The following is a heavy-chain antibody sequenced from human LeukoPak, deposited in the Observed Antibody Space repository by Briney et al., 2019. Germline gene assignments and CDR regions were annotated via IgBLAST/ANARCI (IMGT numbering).Heavy chain of an antibody. J-gene: IGHJ4*02. Sequence: GASVKVSCKASGYTFTGYYMHWVRQAPGQGLERMGWINPNSGGTNYAQKFQGRVTMTRDTSISTAYMELSRLRSDDTAVYYCARDSSSGWYAPDYWGQGTLVTVSS. CDR1: GYTFTGYY. V-gene: IGHV1-2*02. D-gene: IGHD6-19*01. CDR3: ARDSSSGWYAPDY. CDR2: INPNSGGT.